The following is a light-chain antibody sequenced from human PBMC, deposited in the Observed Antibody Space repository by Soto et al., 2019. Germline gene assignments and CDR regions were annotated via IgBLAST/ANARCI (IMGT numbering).Light chain of an antibody. CDR3: SSYTSSSIVV. CDR2: DVS. V-gene: IGLV2-14*01. J-gene: IGLJ2*01. CDR1: SSDVGGYNY. Sequence: QSALTQPASVSGSPGQSITISCTGTSSDVGGYNYVSWYQQHPGKAPKLMIYDVSNRPSGVSNRFSGSKSGNTASLTISGLQAXDEADYYCSSYTSSSIVVFGGGTKLTVL.